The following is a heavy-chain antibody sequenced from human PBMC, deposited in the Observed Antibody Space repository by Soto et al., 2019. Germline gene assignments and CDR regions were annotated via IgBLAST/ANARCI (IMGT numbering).Heavy chain of an antibody. D-gene: IGHD6-19*01. CDR3: VQTTGWPGLDF. J-gene: IGHJ4*02. Sequence: PGGSLRLSCAASGFSVSSKYMTWVRQAPGKGLEWVSVIYGGGTTYYADSVKGRFTISRDNSKNTLYLQMNSLRAEDTAVYYCVQTTGWPGLDFWGQGTLVTVSS. V-gene: IGHV3-53*01. CDR2: IYGGGTT. CDR1: GFSVSSKY.